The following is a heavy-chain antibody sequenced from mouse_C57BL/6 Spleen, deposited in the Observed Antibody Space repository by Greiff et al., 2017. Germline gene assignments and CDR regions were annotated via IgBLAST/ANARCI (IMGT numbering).Heavy chain of an antibody. V-gene: IGHV14-3*01. Sequence: VQLKQSVAELVRPGASVKLSCTASGFTIKNTYMHWVKQRPEQGLEWIGRIDPENGNTKYASKFQGKATITADTADTKACLQLSILTSEDAAIYYCDCGGSLFDYWGQGTTLTVSS. CDR2: IDPENGNT. CDR1: GFTIKNTY. J-gene: IGHJ2*01. CDR3: DCGGSLFDY. D-gene: IGHD1-1*02.